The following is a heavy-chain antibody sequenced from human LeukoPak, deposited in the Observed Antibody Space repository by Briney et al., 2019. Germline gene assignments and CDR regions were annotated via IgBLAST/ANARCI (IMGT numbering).Heavy chain of an antibody. J-gene: IGHJ4*02. CDR2: IDYSERS. Sequence: SETLSLTCTVSGGSISSSSYYWGWIRQPPGKGLGWIGSIDYSERSSHNPSLKSRVTISVDTSKNQFSLRLSSVTAADTAVYFCARQGKVGSYYYFDYWGQGTLVTVSS. CDR1: GGSISSSSYY. CDR3: ARQGKVGSYYYFDY. V-gene: IGHV4-39*01. D-gene: IGHD3-10*01.